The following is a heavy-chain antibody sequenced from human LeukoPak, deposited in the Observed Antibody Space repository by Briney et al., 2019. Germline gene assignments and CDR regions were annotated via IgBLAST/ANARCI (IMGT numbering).Heavy chain of an antibody. CDR3: ARDMGGAVTITGDY. CDR2: IYSTGTT. D-gene: IGHD3-16*01. Sequence: SETLSLTCTVSGTFVSGFYWTWIRQPPGKGLEWIGFIYSTGTTSYNSSLQSRVSISVDTSKNQFSLKLKSVTAADTAVYYCARDMGGAVTITGDYWGQGTLVTVSS. V-gene: IGHV4-59*02. CDR1: GTFVSGFY. J-gene: IGHJ4*02.